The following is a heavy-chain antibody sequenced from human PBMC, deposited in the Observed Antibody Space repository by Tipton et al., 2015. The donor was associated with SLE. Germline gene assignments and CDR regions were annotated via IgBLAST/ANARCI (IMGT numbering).Heavy chain of an antibody. J-gene: IGHJ2*01. D-gene: IGHD1-14*01. V-gene: IGHV3-53*01. CDR2: IYNGDSI. CDR3: AREVVSYISTSRYFDL. Sequence: SLRLSCAASGFTASSHYMSWVRQAPGKGLEWVSVIYNGDSISYADSVKGRFTISRDHYENTLYLQTNSLRTEDTAVYYCAREVVSYISTSRYFDLWGRGALVIVSS. CDR1: GFTASSHY.